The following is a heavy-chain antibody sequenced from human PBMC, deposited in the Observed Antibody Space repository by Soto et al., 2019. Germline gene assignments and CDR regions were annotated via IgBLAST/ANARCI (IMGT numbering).Heavy chain of an antibody. CDR1: GFTFSSYA. Sequence: GGSLRLSCAASGFTFSSYAMSWVRQAPGKGLEWVSAISGSGGSTYYADSVKGRFTISRDNSKNTLYLQMNSLRAEDTAVYYCAKDEKSVAPMIVDAFDIWGQGTMVTVSS. CDR3: AKDEKSVAPMIVDAFDI. V-gene: IGHV3-23*01. D-gene: IGHD3-22*01. J-gene: IGHJ3*02. CDR2: ISGSGGST.